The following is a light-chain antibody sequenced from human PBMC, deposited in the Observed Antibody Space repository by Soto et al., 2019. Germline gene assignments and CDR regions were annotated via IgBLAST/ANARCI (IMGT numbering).Light chain of an antibody. V-gene: IGKV1-5*01. J-gene: IGKJ1*01. CDR3: QQYNIYPWT. Sequence: EIQITQKNSTLSASVGDTVTITCRASQSISSWLAWYQQKPGKAPKLLIYDASSLESGVPSRFSGSGSGTEFTLTISSLQPDDFATYYCQQYNIYPWTFGQG. CDR1: QSISSW. CDR2: DAS.